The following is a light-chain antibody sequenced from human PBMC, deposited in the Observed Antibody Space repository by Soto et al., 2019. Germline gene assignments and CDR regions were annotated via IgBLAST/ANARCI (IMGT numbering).Light chain of an antibody. J-gene: IGKJ1*01. Sequence: DIQMSQSASTLSASVGDSVTITFRASQNIRNLLAWYQQKPGKAPNPLIYDASSLKSGVPSRFSGSGSGTEFTLTISSLQPDDFATYYCQQYNTYSTFGQRTKVDIK. CDR1: QNIRNL. V-gene: IGKV1-5*01. CDR2: DAS. CDR3: QQYNTYST.